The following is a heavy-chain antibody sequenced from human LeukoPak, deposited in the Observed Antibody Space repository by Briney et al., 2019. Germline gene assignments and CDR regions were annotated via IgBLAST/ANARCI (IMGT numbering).Heavy chain of an antibody. J-gene: IGHJ4*02. Sequence: ASVKVSCKASGYTFTSYYMHWVRQAPGQGLEWMGIINPSGGSTSYAQKFQGRVTMTRDMSTSTVYMELSSLRSEDTAVYYCAREGFYGSGSYVYYFDYWGQGILVTVSS. V-gene: IGHV1-46*01. CDR3: AREGFYGSGSYVYYFDY. CDR1: GYTFTSYY. CDR2: INPSGGST. D-gene: IGHD3-10*01.